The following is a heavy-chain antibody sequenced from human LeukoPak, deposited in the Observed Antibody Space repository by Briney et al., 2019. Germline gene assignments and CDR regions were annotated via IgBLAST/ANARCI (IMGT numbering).Heavy chain of an antibody. CDR3: ARGNTYGMDY. V-gene: IGHV3-7*01. Sequence: PGGSLRLSCVGSGFTFRGSWMTWVRQAPGKGLEWVANINQDGSEQYYVDSVLGRFIISRDNAKSTLYLQSNSLRAEDTAVYYCARGNTYGMDYWGQGTLVTVSS. D-gene: IGHD5-18*01. J-gene: IGHJ4*02. CDR1: GFTFRGSW. CDR2: INQDGSEQ.